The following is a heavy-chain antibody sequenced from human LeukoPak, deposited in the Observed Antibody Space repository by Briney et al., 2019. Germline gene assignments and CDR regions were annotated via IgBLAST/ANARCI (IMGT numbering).Heavy chain of an antibody. Sequence: ASVKVSCKASGYTFTGYYMHWVRQAPGQGLEWMGRINPNSGGTNYAQKFQGRVTMTRDTSISTAYMELSRLRSDDTAVYYCARVYYDSSGYAVPFDYWGQGTLVTVSP. CDR3: ARVYYDSSGYAVPFDY. J-gene: IGHJ4*02. CDR1: GYTFTGYY. CDR2: INPNSGGT. V-gene: IGHV1-2*06. D-gene: IGHD3-22*01.